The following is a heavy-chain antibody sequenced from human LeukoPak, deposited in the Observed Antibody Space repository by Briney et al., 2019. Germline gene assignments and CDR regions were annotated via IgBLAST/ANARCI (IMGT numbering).Heavy chain of an antibody. D-gene: IGHD2-15*01. J-gene: IGHJ4*02. V-gene: IGHV1-24*01. CDR2: FDPEDGET. CDR3: ARERLNRDCSGGSCYVFDY. Sequence: GASVKVSCKVSGYTLTELSMHWVRQAPGKGLEWMGGFDPEDGETIYAQKFQGRVTMTTDTSTSTAYMELRSLRSDDTAVYYCARERLNRDCSGGSCYVFDYWGQGTLVIVSS. CDR1: GYTLTELS.